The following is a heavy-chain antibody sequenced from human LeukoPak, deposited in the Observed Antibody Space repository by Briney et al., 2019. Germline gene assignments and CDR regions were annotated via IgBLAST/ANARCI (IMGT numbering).Heavy chain of an antibody. CDR3: ATDRSILTGYYSRGDAFDI. V-gene: IGHV1-24*01. CDR1: GYTLTELS. Sequence: ASVKVSCKVSGYTLTELSMHWVRQAPGKGLERMGGFDPEDGETIYAQKFQGRVTMTEDTSTDTAYMELSSLRSEDTAVYYCATDRSILTGYYSRGDAFDIWGQGTMVTVSS. D-gene: IGHD3-9*01. J-gene: IGHJ3*02. CDR2: FDPEDGET.